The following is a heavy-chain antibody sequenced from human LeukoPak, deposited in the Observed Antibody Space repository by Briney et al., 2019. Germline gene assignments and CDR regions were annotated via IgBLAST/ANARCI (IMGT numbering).Heavy chain of an antibody. CDR1: GFTFSSYA. Sequence: PGRSLRLSCAASGFTFSSYAMHWVRQAPGKGLEWVAVISYDGSNKYYADSVKGRFTISRDNSKNTLYLQTNSLRAEDTAVYYCARDRGYSDHDAFDIWGQGTMVTVSS. D-gene: IGHD3-10*01. CDR3: ARDRGYSDHDAFDI. J-gene: IGHJ3*02. V-gene: IGHV3-30-3*01. CDR2: ISYDGSNK.